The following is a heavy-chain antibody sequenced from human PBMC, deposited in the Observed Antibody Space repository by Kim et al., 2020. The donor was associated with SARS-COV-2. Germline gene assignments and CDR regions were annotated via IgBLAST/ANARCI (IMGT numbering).Heavy chain of an antibody. CDR2: IIPILGIA. D-gene: IGHD2-2*01. CDR3: ARLSSTENWFDP. J-gene: IGHJ5*02. Sequence: SVKVSCKASGGTFSSYAISWVRQAPGQGLEWMGRIIPILGIANYAQKFQGRVTITADKSTGTAYMELSSLRSEDTAVYYCARLSSTENWFDPWGQGTLVTVSS. V-gene: IGHV1-69*04. CDR1: GGTFSSYA.